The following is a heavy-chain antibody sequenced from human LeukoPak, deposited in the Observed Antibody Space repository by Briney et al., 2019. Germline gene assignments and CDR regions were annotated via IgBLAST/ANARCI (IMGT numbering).Heavy chain of an antibody. Sequence: PSETLSLTCTVSGGSISSSSYYWGWIRQPPGKGLEWIGSIYYSGSTYYNPSLKSRVTISVDTSKNQFSLKLSSVTAADTAVYYCARDSIYLEVATRSFDYWGQGTLVTVSS. V-gene: IGHV4-39*07. CDR3: ARDSIYLEVATRSFDY. D-gene: IGHD5-24*01. J-gene: IGHJ4*02. CDR2: IYYSGST. CDR1: GGSISSSSYY.